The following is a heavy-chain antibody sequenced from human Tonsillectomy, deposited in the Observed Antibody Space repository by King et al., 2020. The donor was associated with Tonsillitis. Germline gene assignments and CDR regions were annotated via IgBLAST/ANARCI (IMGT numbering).Heavy chain of an antibody. Sequence: QLQESGPGLVKPSETLSLTCTVSGASISSYFWSWIRQPPGKGLEWVGYIYYSGSTNYHPSLKSRVTISVDTAKNQFSLQLSSVTAAATAVYYCARAYYGSASYVDFWGQGTLVTVSS. J-gene: IGHJ4*02. V-gene: IGHV4-59*01. CDR2: IYYSGST. CDR3: ARAYYGSASYVDF. CDR1: GASISSYF. D-gene: IGHD3-10*01.